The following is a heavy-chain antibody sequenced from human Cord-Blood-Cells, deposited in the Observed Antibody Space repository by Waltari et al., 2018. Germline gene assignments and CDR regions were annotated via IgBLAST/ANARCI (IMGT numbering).Heavy chain of an antibody. CDR1: GGSISSGGYS. Sequence: QLQLQESGSGLVKPSQTLSLTCAVSGGSISSGGYSWSWFRQPPGKGLEWIGYIYHSGSTYYNPSLKSRVTISVDRSKNQFSLKLSSVTAADTAVYYCARGGSGYYDFWSGYGPLFDYWGQGTLVTVSS. V-gene: IGHV4-30-2*01. J-gene: IGHJ4*02. CDR2: IYHSGST. CDR3: ARGGSGYYDFWSGYGPLFDY. D-gene: IGHD3-3*01.